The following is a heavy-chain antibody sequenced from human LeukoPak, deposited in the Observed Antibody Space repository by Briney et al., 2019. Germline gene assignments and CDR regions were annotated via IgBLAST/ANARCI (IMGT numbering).Heavy chain of an antibody. Sequence: PGGSLRLSCAASGLTFSNYAITWVRQAPGKGLEWVSAISASGGSTYYAHSVTGRFTISRDNSKNTLYLQMNSLRADDTAVYYCAKKPGQRAAGTTENWFDPWGQGALVTVSS. CDR2: ISASGGST. D-gene: IGHD6-13*01. V-gene: IGHV3-23*01. CDR1: GLTFSNYA. J-gene: IGHJ5*02. CDR3: AKKPGQRAAGTTENWFDP.